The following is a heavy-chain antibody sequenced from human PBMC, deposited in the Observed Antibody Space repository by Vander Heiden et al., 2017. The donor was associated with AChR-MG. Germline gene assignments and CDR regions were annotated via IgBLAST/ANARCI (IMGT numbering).Heavy chain of an antibody. Sequence: QVQLVQSGAEVKKPGSSVKVSCKASGGTFSSYAISWVRQAPGQGLEWMGGIIPIFGTANYAQKFQGRVTITADESTSTAYMELSSLRSEDTAVYYCASPEQSSGYFSQDGYYYYYGMDVWGQGTTVTVSS. CDR1: GGTFSSYA. V-gene: IGHV1-69*01. J-gene: IGHJ6*02. D-gene: IGHD3-22*01. CDR2: IIPIFGTA. CDR3: ASPEQSSGYFSQDGYYYYYGMDV.